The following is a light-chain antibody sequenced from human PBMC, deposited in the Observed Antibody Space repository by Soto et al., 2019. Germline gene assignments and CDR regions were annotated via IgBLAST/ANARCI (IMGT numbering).Light chain of an antibody. CDR1: SSDVGGYNY. CDR3: SSFTSAYTFV. V-gene: IGLV2-14*01. J-gene: IGLJ1*01. CDR2: EVS. Sequence: QSALAQPASVSGSPGQSIAISCTGTSSDVGGYNYVSWYQQHPGKAPKLRISEVSIRPSGVSDRFSGSKSGNTASLTISGLQTEDEADYYCSSFTSAYTFVFGRGTKVTVL.